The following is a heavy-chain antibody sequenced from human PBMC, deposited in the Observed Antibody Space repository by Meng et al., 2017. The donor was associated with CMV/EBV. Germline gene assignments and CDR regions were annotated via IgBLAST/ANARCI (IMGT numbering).Heavy chain of an antibody. CDR1: GFTFSSYS. V-gene: IGHV3-21*01. CDR2: ISSSSSYI. CDR3: ARDRGGDIAPYYCYGMDV. J-gene: IGHJ6*02. D-gene: IGHD2-15*01. Sequence: GESLKISCAASGFTFSSYSMNWVRQAPGKGLEWVSSISSSSSYIYYADSVKGRFTISRDNAKNSLYLQMNSLRAEDTAVYYCARDRGGDIAPYYCYGMDVWGQGTTVTVSS.